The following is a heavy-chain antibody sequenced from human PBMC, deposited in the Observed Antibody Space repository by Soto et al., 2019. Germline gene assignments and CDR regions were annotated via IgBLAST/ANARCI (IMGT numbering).Heavy chain of an antibody. D-gene: IGHD4-17*01. CDR1: GDTFSRST. Sequence: QVQLVQSGAEVKKPGASVKVSCKTSGDTFSRSTISWVRQAPGQGLEWMGWISAYSGNVKYAWKFQDRVTMTTDTSTSTAYVELRSLRFDDTAVYYCVIANYGDDDYWGQGTLVTVSS. CDR3: VIANYGDDDY. J-gene: IGHJ4*02. CDR2: ISAYSGNV. V-gene: IGHV1-18*01.